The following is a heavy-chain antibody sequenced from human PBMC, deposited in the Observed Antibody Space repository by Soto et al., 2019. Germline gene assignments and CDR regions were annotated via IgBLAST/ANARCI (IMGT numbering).Heavy chain of an antibody. J-gene: IGHJ6*03. D-gene: IGHD3-3*01. CDR3: ARDSRYYDPRSGDYYYYMDV. V-gene: IGHV3-66*01. CDR2: FYSGGDT. CDR1: GFTVSNNY. Sequence: VQLVESGGGLVQPGGSLRLSCAASGFTVSNNYMVLVRQAPGKGLEWVSIFYSGGDTVYADSVKGRFSLSRDYLKNTLDLQMNSLRAEDTAVYYCARDSRYYDPRSGDYYYYMDVWGKGTTVTVSS.